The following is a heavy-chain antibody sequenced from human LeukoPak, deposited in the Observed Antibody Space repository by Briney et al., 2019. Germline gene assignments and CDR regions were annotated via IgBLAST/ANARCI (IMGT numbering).Heavy chain of an antibody. Sequence: PGGSLRLSCAASGFTFSNYWMSWVRQAPGKGLEWVANIKQDGSEKYYIDSVKGRFTISRDNAKNSLYLQMNSLRAEDTAVYYCARRTSGVYDYWGQGTLVTVSS. V-gene: IGHV3-7*01. CDR3: ARRTSGVYDY. CDR1: GFTFSNYW. CDR2: IKQDGSEK. J-gene: IGHJ4*02. D-gene: IGHD1-14*01.